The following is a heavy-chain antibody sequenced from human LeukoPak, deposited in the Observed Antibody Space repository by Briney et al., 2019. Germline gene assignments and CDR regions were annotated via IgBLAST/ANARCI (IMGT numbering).Heavy chain of an antibody. CDR1: GYSLSSGYY. CDR3: ARSGMVRGIPLYYYMDV. CDR2: IYTTGST. Sequence: SETLSLTRTVPGYSLSSGYYWGWIRPPAGKGLECIGRIYTTGSTDYNPSLKSRVTIPVDTSKNQFSLKLSSVTAADTAVYYCARSGMVRGIPLYYYMDVWGKGTTVTVSS. J-gene: IGHJ6*03. D-gene: IGHD3-10*01. V-gene: IGHV4-38-2*02.